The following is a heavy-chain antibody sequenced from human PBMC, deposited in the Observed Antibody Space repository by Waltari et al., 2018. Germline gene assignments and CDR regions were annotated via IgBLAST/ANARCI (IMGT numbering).Heavy chain of an antibody. D-gene: IGHD3-3*01. CDR2: ISGSGGST. J-gene: IGHJ6*02. CDR1: GFTFSSYA. CDR3: ARRTLLRSGFERHYGMDV. V-gene: IGHV3-23*01. Sequence: EVQLLESGGGLVQPGGSLRLSCAASGFTFSSYAMSWVRQAPGKGVEWVSAISGSGGSTYYADSVKGRFTISRDNSKNTLYLQMNSLRAEDTAVYYCARRTLLRSGFERHYGMDVWGQGTTVTVSS.